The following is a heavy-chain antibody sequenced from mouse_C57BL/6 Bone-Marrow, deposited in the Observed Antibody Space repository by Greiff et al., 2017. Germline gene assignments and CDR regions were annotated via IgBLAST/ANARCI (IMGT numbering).Heavy chain of an antibody. CDR3: AIDEYSCPFSY. CDR1: GYTFTSYW. CDR2: IDPSDSYT. D-gene: IGHD5-1*01. Sequence: QVQLQQPGAELVRPGPSVKLSCKASGYTFTSYWMNWVKQRPGQGLEWLGVIDPSDSYTNYNQKFNGKATLTVDTSSSTAYMQHSSLTSEDSAVYYWAIDEYSCPFSYGVQGTLVTVSA. J-gene: IGHJ3*01. V-gene: IGHV1-59*01.